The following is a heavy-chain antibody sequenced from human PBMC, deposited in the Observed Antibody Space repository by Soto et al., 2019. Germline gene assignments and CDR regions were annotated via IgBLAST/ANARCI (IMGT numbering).Heavy chain of an antibody. J-gene: IGHJ4*02. CDR3: VRAVASAGSY. CDR1: GFTLSSFW. CDR2: INQDGSEI. D-gene: IGHD3-10*01. V-gene: IGHV3-7*01. Sequence: EVQLVESGGGLVQPGGSLRLSCAASGFTLSSFWMNWVRQAPGKGLEWVANINQDGSEIYYVDSVKGRFTISRDNAKNSLYLHMISLRVEDTAVYYCVRAVASAGSYWGQGTLVTVSS.